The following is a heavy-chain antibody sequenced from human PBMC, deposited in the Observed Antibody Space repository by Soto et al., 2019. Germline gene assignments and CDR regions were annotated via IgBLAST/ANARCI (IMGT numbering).Heavy chain of an antibody. CDR1: GFTFRSHG. CDR2: ISNDGRSK. J-gene: IGHJ4*02. CDR3: ARLRSWYYPLFDY. Sequence: QVQLVESGGGVVQPGTSLRLSCAASGFTFRSHGMHWVRQVPGKGLEWVAAISNDGRSKYYADSVKGRFSISRDNSENTMYLQMNSLRAEDTAVYYCARLRSWYYPLFDYWGQGTLVTVSS. D-gene: IGHD6-13*01. V-gene: IGHV3-30*03.